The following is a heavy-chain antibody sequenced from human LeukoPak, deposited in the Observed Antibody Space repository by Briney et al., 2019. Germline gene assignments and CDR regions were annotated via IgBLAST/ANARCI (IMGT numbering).Heavy chain of an antibody. CDR2: IWYDGSNQ. D-gene: IGHD6-6*01. Sequence: PGRSLRLSCAASGFTFRNHGMHWVRQAPGKGLEWEAVIWYDGSNQYYSDSVKGRFTISRDNSKNTLDLQMNSLRAEDTAVYYCARDIGARRLDFWGQGTLVTVSS. J-gene: IGHJ4*02. CDR3: ARDIGARRLDF. CDR1: GFTFRNHG. V-gene: IGHV3-33*01.